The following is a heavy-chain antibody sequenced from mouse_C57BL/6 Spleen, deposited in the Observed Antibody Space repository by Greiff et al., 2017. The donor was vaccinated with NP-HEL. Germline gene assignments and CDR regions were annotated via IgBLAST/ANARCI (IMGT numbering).Heavy chain of an antibody. J-gene: IGHJ2*01. Sequence: EVKLEESGPGLVKPSQSLSLTCSVTGYSITSGYYWNWIRQFPGNKLEWMGYISYDGSNNYNPSLKNRISITRDTSKNQFFLKLNSVTTEDTATYYCAREMGLPYFDYWGQGTTLTVSS. D-gene: IGHD3-1*01. CDR3: AREMGLPYFDY. V-gene: IGHV3-6*01. CDR1: GYSITSGYY. CDR2: ISYDGSN.